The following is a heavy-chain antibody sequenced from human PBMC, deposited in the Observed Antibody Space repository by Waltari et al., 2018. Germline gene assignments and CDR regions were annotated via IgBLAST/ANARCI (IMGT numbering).Heavy chain of an antibody. J-gene: IGHJ3*02. Sequence: EGQLVESGGGLVQPGGSLKLSCAASGFTFSSFWMHWVRQVPGQGLVWVSRMKSDGSDTSYADSVRGRFTVSRDNAKNMAYLQMNSLRAEDTAIYYCTRDSPSWIWGQGTMVSVSS. CDR3: TRDSPSWI. CDR1: GFTFSSFW. CDR2: MKSDGSDT. V-gene: IGHV3-74*01.